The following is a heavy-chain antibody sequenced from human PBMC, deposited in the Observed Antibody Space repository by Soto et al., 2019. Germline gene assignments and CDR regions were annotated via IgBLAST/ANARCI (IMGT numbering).Heavy chain of an antibody. V-gene: IGHV4-39*01. J-gene: IGHJ2*01. CDR3: ASPYYYGSGSYNWYFDL. Sequence: QLQLQESGPGLVKPSETLSLTCTVSGGSISSSSYYWGWIRQPPGKGLEWIGRIYYSGSTYYNPTLTSRVTLSVDTSKNQFSLNLSSVTAADTAVYYCASPYYYGSGSYNWYFDLWGRGTLVTVSS. D-gene: IGHD3-10*01. CDR1: GGSISSSSYY. CDR2: IYYSGST.